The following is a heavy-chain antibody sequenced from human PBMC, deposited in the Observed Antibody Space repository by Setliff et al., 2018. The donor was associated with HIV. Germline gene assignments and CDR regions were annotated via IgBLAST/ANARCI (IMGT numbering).Heavy chain of an antibody. J-gene: IGHJ4*02. D-gene: IGHD4-17*01. Sequence: GASVKVSCKASGYTFTSYAMHWVRQAPGQRLEWVVWINAGTGNTKYSQNFQGRVTFSRDTSASTAYMELSSLRSEDTAVNYCARTVNDYGDYYFDYWGQGTLVTVSS. CDR3: ARTVNDYGDYYFDY. CDR1: GYTFTSYA. V-gene: IGHV1-3*01. CDR2: INAGTGNT.